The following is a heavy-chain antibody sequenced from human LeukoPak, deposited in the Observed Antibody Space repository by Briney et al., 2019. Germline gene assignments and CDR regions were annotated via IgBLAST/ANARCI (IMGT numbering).Heavy chain of an antibody. CDR2: INPNSGDT. D-gene: IGHD6-19*01. J-gene: IGHJ4*02. CDR1: GYTFTGYY. V-gene: IGHV1-2*06. Sequence: GASVKVSCKASGYTFTGYYMHWVRQAPGQGLEWMGRINPNSGDTNYAQKFQGRVTMTRDTSISTAYMELSRLRSDDTAVYYCARADEWLVLFDYWGQGTLVTVSS. CDR3: ARADEWLVLFDY.